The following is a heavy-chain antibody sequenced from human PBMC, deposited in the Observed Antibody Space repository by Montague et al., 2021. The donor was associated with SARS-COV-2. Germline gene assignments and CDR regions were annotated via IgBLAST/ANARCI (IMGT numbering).Heavy chain of an antibody. CDR2: TYYRSKWYN. J-gene: IGHJ5*02. V-gene: IGHV6-1*01. D-gene: IGHD2-8*01. CDR3: ARDDPYCTNGVCYTGNWFDP. CDR1: GDSVSSNSAA. Sequence: CAISGDSVSSNSAAWNWIRQSPSRGLEWLGRTYYRSKWYNDYAVSVKSRITIHPDTSKNQFSLQLNSVTPEDTAVYYCARDDPYCTNGVCYTGNWFDPWGQGTLVTVSS.